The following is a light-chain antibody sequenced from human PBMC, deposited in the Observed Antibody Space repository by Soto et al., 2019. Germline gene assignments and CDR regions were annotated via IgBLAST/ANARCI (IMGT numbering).Light chain of an antibody. CDR2: EVS. V-gene: IGLV2-14*01. CDR1: SSDVGGYNY. CDR3: SSYTSSSTLEV. J-gene: IGLJ1*01. Sequence: QSVLAQPASVSGSPGQSITISCTGTSSDVGGYNYVSWYQQHPGKAPKLMIYEVSNRPSGVSNRFSGPKSGNTASLTISGLQAEDEADHYCSSYTSSSTLEVFGTGTKVTVL.